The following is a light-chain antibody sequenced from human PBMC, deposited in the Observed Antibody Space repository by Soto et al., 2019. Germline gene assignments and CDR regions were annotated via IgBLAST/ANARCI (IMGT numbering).Light chain of an antibody. CDR3: QQYGSSPTT. Sequence: EIVLTQSPGTLSLSPGERATITCRASQSVSRNYVVWYQQKPGQAPRLLIYGASVRATGSPGRSSGSWSGTDFTLTISRLEPEDFAVYYCQQYGSSPTTFGHGTKVDI. CDR1: QSVSRNY. CDR2: GAS. V-gene: IGKV3-20*01. J-gene: IGKJ1*01.